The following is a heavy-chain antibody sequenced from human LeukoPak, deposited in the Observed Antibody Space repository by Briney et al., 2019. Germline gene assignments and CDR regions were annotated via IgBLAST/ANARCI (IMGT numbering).Heavy chain of an antibody. CDR3: ARRGAQLGDRDV. V-gene: IGHV5-51*01. CDR1: GYSFTSYW. J-gene: IGHJ6*03. Sequence: GESLKISCKGSGYSFTSYWIGWVRQMPGKGLEWMGSIYPGDCDTRYRPSFQGQVTISADKSINTAFLQVRSLKTSDTAMYYCARRGAQLGDRDVWGKGTTVTVSS. CDR2: IYPGDCDT. D-gene: IGHD6-6*01.